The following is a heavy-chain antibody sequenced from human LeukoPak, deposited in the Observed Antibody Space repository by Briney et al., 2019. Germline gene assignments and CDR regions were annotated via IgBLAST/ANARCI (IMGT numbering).Heavy chain of an antibody. CDR1: GYTFTGYY. D-gene: IGHD1-26*01. CDR2: INPNSGGT. CDR3: ARVKWELLLFDY. V-gene: IGHV1-2*02. J-gene: IGHJ4*02. Sequence: ASVKVSCKASGYTFTGYYMHWVRQAPGQGLEWMGWINPNSGGTNYAQKFQGRVTMTRGTSISTAYMELSRLRSDDTAVYYCARVKWELLLFDYWGQGTLVTVSS.